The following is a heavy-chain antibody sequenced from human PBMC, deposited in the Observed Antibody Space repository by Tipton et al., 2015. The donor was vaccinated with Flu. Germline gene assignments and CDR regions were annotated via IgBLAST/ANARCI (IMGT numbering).Heavy chain of an antibody. Sequence: QLVQSGPEVKKPGSSVKVSCKASGGTFSSYAISWVRQATGQGLEWMGWMNPNSGNTGYAQKFQGRVTMTRNTSISTAYMELSSLRSEDTAVYYCVLGVAGSDWGQGTLVTVSS. CDR2: MNPNSGNT. J-gene: IGHJ4*02. V-gene: IGHV1-8*02. D-gene: IGHD6-19*01. CDR3: VLGVAGSD. CDR1: GGTFSSYA.